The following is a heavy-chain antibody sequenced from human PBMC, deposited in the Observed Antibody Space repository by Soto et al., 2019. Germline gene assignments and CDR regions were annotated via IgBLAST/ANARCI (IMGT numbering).Heavy chain of an antibody. J-gene: IGHJ4*02. CDR3: TTAATTVTTIDY. CDR1: GFTFRNAW. CDR2: IKRETDGGTT. V-gene: IGHV3-15*01. D-gene: IGHD4-17*01. Sequence: EVQLVESGGGLVEPGGSLRLSCAVSGFTFRNAWMSWVRQAPGKGLEWVGRIKRETDGGTTDYAAPVKGRFTISRDDSKNTLDLQMNSLKTEDTAVYYCTTAATTVTTIDYWGQGTLVTVSS.